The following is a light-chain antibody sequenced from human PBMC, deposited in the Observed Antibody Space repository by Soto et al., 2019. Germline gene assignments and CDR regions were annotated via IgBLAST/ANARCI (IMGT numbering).Light chain of an antibody. CDR2: EGS. CDR3: CSYAGSFVV. J-gene: IGLJ2*01. V-gene: IGLV2-23*01. Sequence: QSALTQPASVSGSPGQSITISCTGTSSDVGSYNLVSWYQQHPGKAPKLMIYEGSKRPSGVSNRFSGSKPGNTASLTISGLQAEDEADYYCCSYAGSFVVFGGGTKLTVL. CDR1: SSDVGSYNL.